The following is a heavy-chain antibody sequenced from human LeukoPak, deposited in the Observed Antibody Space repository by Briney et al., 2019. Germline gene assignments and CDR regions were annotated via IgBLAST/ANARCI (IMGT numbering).Heavy chain of an antibody. CDR1: GFTFSSYS. V-gene: IGHV3-21*01. Sequence: GGSLRLSCAASGFTFSSYSMNWVRQAPGKGLEWVSSISPRSDYIYYADSLKGRFTISRDNAKDSLYLQMNSLRAEDTAVYYCSRGGTDDPFNSWGQGALVTVSS. D-gene: IGHD1-1*01. CDR2: ISPRSDYI. CDR3: SRGGTDDPFNS. J-gene: IGHJ4*02.